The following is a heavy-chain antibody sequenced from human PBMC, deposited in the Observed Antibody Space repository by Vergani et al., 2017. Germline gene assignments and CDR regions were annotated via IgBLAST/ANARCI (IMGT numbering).Heavy chain of an antibody. CDR3: ASGGHGSENGGALQL. CDR2: IYPGDSEV. Sequence: EVQLVQSGAEVKKPGESLKISCQGSGYSITNYWIAWVRQRPGKGLEGMGIIYPGDSEVKSNPTFRGQVIFSVDTSVNTAYLQWRSLQASDTATYFCASGGHGSENGGALQLWGQGTNITVSS. D-gene: IGHD3-10*01. CDR1: GYSITNYW. V-gene: IGHV5-51*03. J-gene: IGHJ3*01.